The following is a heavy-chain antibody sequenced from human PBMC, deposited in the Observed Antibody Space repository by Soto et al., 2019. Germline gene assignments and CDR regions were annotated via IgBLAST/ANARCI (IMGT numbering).Heavy chain of an antibody. CDR2: INPSGCST. CDR1: GYTFTTYG. V-gene: IGHV1-46*01. CDR3: ARVYYYYYYMDV. Sequence: ASVKVSCKTSGYTFTTYGISWVRQAPGQGLEWMGLINPSGCSTSYAQKFHGSVTMTRVTSTSTVYMELSSLRSEDTAVYYCARVYYYYYYMDVWGKGTTVTVSS. J-gene: IGHJ6*03.